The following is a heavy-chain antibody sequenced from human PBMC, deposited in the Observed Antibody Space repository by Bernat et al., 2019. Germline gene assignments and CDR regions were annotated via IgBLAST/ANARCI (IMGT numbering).Heavy chain of an antibody. D-gene: IGHD4-17*01. CDR1: GFTFSNYG. CDR3: AKDPGDYEPPIIASDL. V-gene: IGHV3-30*13. CDR2: ISYDGSYT. Sequence: QVQLVESGGGVVQPGRSLRLSCTASGFTFSNYGLHWVRQAPGKGLEWVAIISYDGSYTYYADSVKGRFAISRDNSNDRLYLQMNSLRTEDTATYYCAKDPGDYEPPIIASDLWGQGTLVTVSS. J-gene: IGHJ5*02.